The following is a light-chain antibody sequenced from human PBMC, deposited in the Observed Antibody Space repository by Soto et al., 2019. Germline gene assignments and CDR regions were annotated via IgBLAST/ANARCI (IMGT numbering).Light chain of an antibody. V-gene: IGKV2-24*01. CDR2: RNS. CDR1: QSLVGSDGVTY. Sequence: IVMTQTPLSSRVILGQPASISCRSSQSLVGSDGVTYLTWLQQRPGQPPRLLIYRNSARFLGAPDRFRGSGAGTDCTLEISRVEPEDVGMYYCMQAKDLPRTLGQGTQLEIE. J-gene: IGKJ2*02. CDR3: MQAKDLPRT.